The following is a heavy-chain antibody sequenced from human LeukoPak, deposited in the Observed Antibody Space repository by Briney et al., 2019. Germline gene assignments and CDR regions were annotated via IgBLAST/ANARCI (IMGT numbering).Heavy chain of an antibody. V-gene: IGHV1-8*02. CDR3: TKASLAFGTEYFDP. CDR2: MNPKSGNT. D-gene: IGHD3-10*01. Sequence: ASVKVSCKASGYTFTSYDINWVRQATGQGLEWMGWMNPKSGNTGYGQKFQGRVTMTRVTSITTAYMELRSLRSDDTAVYYCTKASLAFGTEYFDPWGQGTLVTVSS. CDR1: GYTFTSYD. J-gene: IGHJ5*02.